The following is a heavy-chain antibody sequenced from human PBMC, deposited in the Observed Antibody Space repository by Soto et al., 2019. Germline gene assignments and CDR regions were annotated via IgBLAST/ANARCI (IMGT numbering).Heavy chain of an antibody. Sequence: SETLSLTCTVSGGSISSYYWSWIRQPPGKGLEWIGYIYYSGSTYYNPSLKSRVTISVDTSKNQFSLKLSSVTAADTAVYYCARDRLEEIQLWLHAFDIWGQGTMVTVSS. CDR2: IYYSGST. CDR3: ARDRLEEIQLWLHAFDI. J-gene: IGHJ3*02. CDR1: GGSISSYY. D-gene: IGHD5-18*01. V-gene: IGHV4-59*12.